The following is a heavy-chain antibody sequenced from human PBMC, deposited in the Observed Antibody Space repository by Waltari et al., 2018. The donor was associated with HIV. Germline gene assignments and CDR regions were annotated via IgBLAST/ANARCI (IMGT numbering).Heavy chain of an antibody. D-gene: IGHD6-13*01. CDR1: GFTFSDHY. Sequence: EVQVVESGGNLVQPGGSLRLSCADSGFTFSDHYMDWVRQAPGEGLDCVFRIRKKTNVYTTEYAASVRGRFTLSSDDSKNSLFLQLNSLLTDDTAVYYCARVRAASGTKVFAMDVWGKGTTVIVSS. CDR2: IRKKTNVYTT. J-gene: IGHJ6*04. CDR3: ARVRAASGTKVFAMDV. V-gene: IGHV3-72*01.